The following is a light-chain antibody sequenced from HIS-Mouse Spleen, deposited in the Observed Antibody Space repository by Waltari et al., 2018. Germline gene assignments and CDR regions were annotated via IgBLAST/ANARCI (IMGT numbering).Light chain of an antibody. V-gene: IGLV2-23*01. J-gene: IGLJ3*02. CDR2: EGS. CDR1: SSDVGSYNL. Sequence: QSALTQPSSVSGSPGQSITISCPGTSSDVGSYNLFSWYQQHPGKAPKLRIYEGSKRPSGVSNRFSGSKSGNTASLTISGLQAEDEADYYCCSYAGSSTWVFGGGTKLTVL. CDR3: CSYAGSSTWV.